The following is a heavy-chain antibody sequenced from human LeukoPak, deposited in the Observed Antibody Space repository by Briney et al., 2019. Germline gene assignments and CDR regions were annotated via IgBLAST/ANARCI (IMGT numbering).Heavy chain of an antibody. J-gene: IGHJ4*02. CDR1: GFTFSNYA. D-gene: IGHD5-24*01. Sequence: AGGSLRLSCVASGFTFSNYAMSWVRQTPGKGLEWVSLIDGGGGRTYYADSVKGRFTIFRDNSKNTLYLQMNSLRAEDTAVYYCAKDQTGDGYNSIWGQGTLVAVSS. V-gene: IGHV3-23*01. CDR3: AKDQTGDGYNSI. CDR2: IDGGGGRT.